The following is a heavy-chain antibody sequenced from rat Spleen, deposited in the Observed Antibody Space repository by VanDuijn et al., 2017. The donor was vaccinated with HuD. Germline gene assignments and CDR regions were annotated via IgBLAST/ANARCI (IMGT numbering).Heavy chain of an antibody. J-gene: IGHJ4*01. CDR2: IHYEGSST. Sequence: EVQLVESGGGLVQPGRSMRLSCAASGFTFNDYYMAWVRQAPEKGLEWVASIHYEGSSTYYGDSVKGRFTISRDNAKSTLYLQMNSLRSEDTATYYCTRRGGYNSYVMDAWGQGASVTVSS. V-gene: IGHV5-22*01. D-gene: IGHD1-4*01. CDR3: TRRGGYNSYVMDA. CDR1: GFTFNDYY.